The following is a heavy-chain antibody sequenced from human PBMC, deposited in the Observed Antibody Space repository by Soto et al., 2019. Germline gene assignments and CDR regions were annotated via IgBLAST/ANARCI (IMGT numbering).Heavy chain of an antibody. J-gene: IGHJ1*01. V-gene: IGHV4-39*07. D-gene: IGHD2-2*01. Sequence: PSETLSLTCTVPGGSVSNSNYYWGWIRQSPGKGLEWIGSVYYRGRSYSKSSVKSRVTISVDTSKNQFSLNLSSVTAADTAVYYCARVTVASAEFFQHWGQGTLVTGSS. CDR2: VYYRGRS. CDR1: GGSVSNSNYY. CDR3: ARVTVASAEFFQH.